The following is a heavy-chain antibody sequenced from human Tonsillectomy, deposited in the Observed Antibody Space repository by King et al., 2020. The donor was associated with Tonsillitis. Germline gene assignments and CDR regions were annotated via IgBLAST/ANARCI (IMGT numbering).Heavy chain of an antibody. CDR3: ARAEGEYCSGGSCYYFDY. CDR2: IIPMFGTA. Sequence: QLVQSGAEVKKPGSSVKVSCKASGGTFSSYAISWVRQAPGQGLEWMGGIIPMFGTANYAQKFQGRVTITADESTSTVYMELSSLRSEDTAVYYCARAEGEYCSGGSCYYFDYWGQGTLVTVSS. D-gene: IGHD2-15*01. J-gene: IGHJ4*02. CDR1: GGTFSSYA. V-gene: IGHV1-69*01.